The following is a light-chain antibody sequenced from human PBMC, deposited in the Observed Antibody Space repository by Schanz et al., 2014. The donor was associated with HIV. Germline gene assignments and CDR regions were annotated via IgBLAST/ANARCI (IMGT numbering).Light chain of an antibody. CDR3: SSYTTSSTLV. V-gene: IGLV2-14*03. Sequence: QSVLTQPASVSGSPGQSITISCTGTNNDLGFYPPPPWYQQHPGQAPKVVIYDVRSRPSGVSDRFSGSKSGNTASLTISGLQADDEADYYCSSYTTSSTLVFGGGTKLTVL. CDR1: NNDLGFYPP. J-gene: IGLJ2*01. CDR2: DVR.